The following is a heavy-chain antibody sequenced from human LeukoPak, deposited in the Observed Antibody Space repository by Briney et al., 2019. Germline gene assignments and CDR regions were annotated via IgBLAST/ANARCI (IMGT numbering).Heavy chain of an antibody. CDR3: ARSYSSSWHNFDY. CDR2: ISGSGGST. J-gene: IGHJ4*02. Sequence: GGSLRLSCAASGFTFSSYAMSWVRQAPGKGLEWVSAISGSGGSTYYADSVKGRFTISRDSSKNTLYLQMNSLRAEDTAVYYCARSYSSSWHNFDYWGQGTLVTVSS. D-gene: IGHD6-13*01. CDR1: GFTFSSYA. V-gene: IGHV3-23*01.